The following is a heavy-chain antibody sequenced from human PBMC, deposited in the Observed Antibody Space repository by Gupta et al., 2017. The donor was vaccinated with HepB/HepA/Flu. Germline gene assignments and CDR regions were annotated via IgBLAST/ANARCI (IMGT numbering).Heavy chain of an antibody. CDR1: GFTFAAYV. Sequence: EVQLLESGGGLVQPGGSLRPPCAGSGFTFAAYVMHWVRQAPGKGLEWVSTMTGAGGHTFYADSVKGRFTISRDNSKGTLFLQMTSLRAEDTAIYYCARRGGEVCGSSDSWGQGTLVSVSS. D-gene: IGHD3-16*01. V-gene: IGHV3-23*01. J-gene: IGHJ4*02. CDR3: ARRGGEVCGSSDS. CDR2: MTGAGGHT.